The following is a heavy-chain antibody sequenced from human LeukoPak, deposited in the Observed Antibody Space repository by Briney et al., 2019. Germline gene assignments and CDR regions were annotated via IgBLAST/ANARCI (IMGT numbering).Heavy chain of an antibody. J-gene: IGHJ4*02. CDR3: AKGQWGTYYFDY. CDR1: GFTFSSYA. V-gene: IGHV3-23*01. Sequence: GGSLRLSCAASGFTFSSYAMSWVRQAPGKGLEWVSAISGSGGSTYYADSVKGRFTISRDNSKNTLYLQMNSLRAEDTTVYYCAKGQWGTYYFDYWGQGTLVTVSS. D-gene: IGHD3-16*01. CDR2: ISGSGGST.